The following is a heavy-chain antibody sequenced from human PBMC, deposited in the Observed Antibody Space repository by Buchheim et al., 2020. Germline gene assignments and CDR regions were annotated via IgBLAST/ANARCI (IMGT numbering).Heavy chain of an antibody. CDR3: AKGTLYSSGWYYFDY. CDR1: GFTFSSYA. V-gene: IGHV3-23*01. Sequence: EVQVLESGGGLVQPGGSLRLSCAASGFTFSSYAMRWVRQAPGKGLEWVSAISGSGGNTYYADSVKGRFTIPRDNSKNSLYLQMNSLRAEDTAVYYCAKGTLYSSGWYYFDYWSQGTL. D-gene: IGHD6-13*01. J-gene: IGHJ4*02. CDR2: ISGSGGNT.